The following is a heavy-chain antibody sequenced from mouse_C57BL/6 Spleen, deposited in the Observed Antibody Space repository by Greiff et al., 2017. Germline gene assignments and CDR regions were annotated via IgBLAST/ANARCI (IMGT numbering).Heavy chain of an antibody. J-gene: IGHJ2*01. V-gene: IGHV1-50*01. CDR3: TRREGSGPFDY. D-gene: IGHD3-2*02. CDR2: IDPSDSYT. CDR1: GYTFTSYS. Sequence: QVQLKQPGAELVKPGASVKLSCKASGYTFTSYSMQWVKQRPGKGLEWIGEIDPSDSYTNYNQKFKGKATLTVDSSSNTDYMLLSRLTSEDAAVYCCTRREGSGPFDYGGQGTTLTVSS.